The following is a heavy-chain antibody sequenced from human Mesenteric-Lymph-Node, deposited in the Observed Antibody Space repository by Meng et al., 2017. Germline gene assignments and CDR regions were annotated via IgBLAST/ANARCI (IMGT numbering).Heavy chain of an antibody. CDR1: GFTFSNYW. V-gene: IGHV3-74*01. J-gene: IGHJ3*02. CDR2: IKMDGSNT. D-gene: IGHD6-19*01. Sequence: GGSLRLSCAASGFTFSNYWMHWVRQAPGKGLVWVSHIKMDGSNTKYADSVKGRFTISRDNSKNTLYLQMNSLRAEDTAVYYCAKDTHIIYSSGWYGDDAFDIWGQGTMVTVSS. CDR3: AKDTHIIYSSGWYGDDAFDI.